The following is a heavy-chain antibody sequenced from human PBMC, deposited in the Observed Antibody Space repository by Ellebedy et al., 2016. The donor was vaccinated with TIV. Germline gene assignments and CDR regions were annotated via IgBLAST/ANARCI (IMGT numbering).Heavy chain of an antibody. CDR1: GYTFTSYD. D-gene: IGHD3-10*01. Sequence: ASVKVSCXASGYTFTSYDINWVRQATGQGLEWMGWMNPNSGNTGYAQKFQGRVTMTRNTSISTAYMELSSLRSEDTAVYYCARSRGLWFGERSWGQGTLVTVSS. CDR2: MNPNSGNT. V-gene: IGHV1-8*01. CDR3: ARSRGLWFGERS. J-gene: IGHJ4*02.